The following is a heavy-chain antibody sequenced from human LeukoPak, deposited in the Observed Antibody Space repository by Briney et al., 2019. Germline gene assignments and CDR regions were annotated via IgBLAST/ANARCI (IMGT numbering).Heavy chain of an antibody. CDR3: ARLRQLAHGERYYFDY. J-gene: IGHJ4*02. CDR2: IIPIFGTA. V-gene: IGHV1-69*06. CDR1: GGTFSSYA. Sequence: ASVKVSCKASGGTFSSYAISWVRQAPGQGLEWMGGIIPIFGTANYAQKFQGRVTITADKSTSTAYMELSSLRSEDTAVYYCARLRQLAHGERYYFDYWGQGTLVTVSS. D-gene: IGHD6-6*01.